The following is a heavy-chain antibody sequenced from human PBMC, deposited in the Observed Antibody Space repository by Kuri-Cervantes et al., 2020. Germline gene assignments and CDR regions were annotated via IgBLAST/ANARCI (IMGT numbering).Heavy chain of an antibody. J-gene: IGHJ6*02. D-gene: IGHD3-3*01. V-gene: IGHV3-21*01. CDR2: ISSSSSYI. CDR1: GFTFSSYS. CDR3: ARDWSPVINDFWSGKKVYGMDV. Sequence: GESLKISCAASGFTFSSYSMNWVRQAPGKGLEWVSSISSSSSYIYYADPVKGRFTISRDNAKNSLYLQMNSLRAEDTAVYYCARDWSPVINDFWSGKKVYGMDVWGQGTTVTVSS.